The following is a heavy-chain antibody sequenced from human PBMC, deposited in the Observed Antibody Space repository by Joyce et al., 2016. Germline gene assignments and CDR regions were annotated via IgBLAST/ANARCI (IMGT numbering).Heavy chain of an antibody. V-gene: IGHV3-21*01. Sequence: EVQLVESGGGLVKPGGSLRLSCAASGFTFSSYSMSWVSQAPGKGLEWISSLSSSRSYIKYTDSVKGRFTISRDNAKNSLYLQMNSLRVEDTAVYYCARSSYTNGIFDYWGQGTLVTVSS. J-gene: IGHJ4*02. CDR3: ARSSYTNGIFDY. CDR2: LSSSRSYI. D-gene: IGHD2-8*01. CDR1: GFTFSSYS.